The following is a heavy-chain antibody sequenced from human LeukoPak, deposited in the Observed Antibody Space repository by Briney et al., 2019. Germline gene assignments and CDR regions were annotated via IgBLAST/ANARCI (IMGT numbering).Heavy chain of an antibody. CDR3: ARQPLNCTSTNCYAFDI. D-gene: IGHD2-2*01. CDR2: INDSGST. Sequence: SETLSLTCAVYGGSVSGYYWSWIRQPPGKGLEWIGEINDSGSTNFNPSLRSRITMSVDTSKNQFSLNLSSLTAADTAVYYCARQPLNCTSTNCYAFDIWGQGTMVTVSS. J-gene: IGHJ3*02. V-gene: IGHV4-34*01. CDR1: GGSVSGYY.